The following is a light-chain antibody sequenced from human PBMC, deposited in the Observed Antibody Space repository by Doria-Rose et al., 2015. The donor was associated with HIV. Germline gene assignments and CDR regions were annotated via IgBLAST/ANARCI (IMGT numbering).Light chain of an antibody. V-gene: IGKV3-20*01. CDR3: HQYGTSWT. CDR1: QSFSSTY. J-gene: IGKJ1*01. Sequence: EIVLTQSPGTLSLSPGERATLSCRASQSFSSTYLAWYQQKPGQAPSLLIYDGSTRATGIPDRFSASESGTDFTLTINRLEPEDFAPYYCHQYGTSWTFGQGTKVE. CDR2: DGS.